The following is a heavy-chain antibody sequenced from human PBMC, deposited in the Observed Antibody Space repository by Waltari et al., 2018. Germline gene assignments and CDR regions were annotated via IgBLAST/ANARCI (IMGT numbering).Heavy chain of an antibody. CDR2: FDPEDGEI. CDR1: GHTLNELS. D-gene: IGHD3-10*01. J-gene: IGHJ4*02. Sequence: QVQLVQSGAEVKKPGASVKVSCKVSGHTLNELSIHWVRQAPGKGLEWMGGFDPEDGEIIYAQKCQGRVTMTEDRSIDTAYLEVSSLRSEDTAVYYCATERTYFYGSGSYYKAFQFWGQGTLVTVSS. CDR3: ATERTYFYGSGSYYKAFQF. V-gene: IGHV1-24*01.